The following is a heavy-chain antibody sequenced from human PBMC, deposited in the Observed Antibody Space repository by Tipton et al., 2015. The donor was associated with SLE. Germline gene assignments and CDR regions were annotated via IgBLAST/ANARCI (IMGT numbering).Heavy chain of an antibody. V-gene: IGHV3-23*01. Sequence: SLRLSCAASGFTFSSYWMHWVRQAPGKGLEWASAISGSGGSTYYADSVKGRFTISRDNSKNTLYLQMNSLRAEDTAVYYCAKDSIYYDSSGYPFDYWGQGTLVTVSS. D-gene: IGHD3-22*01. CDR3: AKDSIYYDSSGYPFDY. CDR1: GFTFSSYW. J-gene: IGHJ4*02. CDR2: ISGSGGST.